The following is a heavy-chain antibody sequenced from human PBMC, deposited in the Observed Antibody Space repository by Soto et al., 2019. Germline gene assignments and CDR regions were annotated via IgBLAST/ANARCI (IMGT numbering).Heavy chain of an antibody. D-gene: IGHD3-22*01. Sequence: QVQLQQWGAGLLKPSETLSLTCAVYGGSFSGYYWSWIRQPPGKGLEWIGEINHSGSTNYNPSLEEPVTISVETSKSLFPLKXSSVTAADTAVYYCARDTLKMNDDLYDRSGYLLDYWGQGTLVTVSS. CDR1: GGSFSGYY. J-gene: IGHJ4*02. CDR2: INHSGST. V-gene: IGHV4-34*01. CDR3: ARDTLKMNDDLYDRSGYLLDY.